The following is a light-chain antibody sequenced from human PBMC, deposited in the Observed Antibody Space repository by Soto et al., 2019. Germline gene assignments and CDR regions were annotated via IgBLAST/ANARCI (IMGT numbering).Light chain of an antibody. CDR2: QVS. CDR3: VQGTHWPWT. J-gene: IGKJ1*01. V-gene: IGKV2-30*01. CDR1: QGLVYSDGNTF. Sequence: DVVMTQSPLSLSVTLGQPASISCRSSQGLVYSDGNTFLNWFHQRPGQSPRRLIYQVSNRDSGVTDRFSGSGSGTDYTQTISRVEADDVGIYYCVQGTHWPWTFGQGTKVEIK.